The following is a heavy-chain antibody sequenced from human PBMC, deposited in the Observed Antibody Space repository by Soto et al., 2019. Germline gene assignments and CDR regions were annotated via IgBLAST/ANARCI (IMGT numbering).Heavy chain of an antibody. CDR3: ARERYDAFDI. J-gene: IGHJ3*02. CDR1: GGTFSSYA. CDR2: IIPIFGTA. D-gene: IGHD4-17*01. V-gene: IGHV1-69*13. Sequence: GASVKVSCKASGGTFSSYAISWVRQAPGQGLGWMGGIIPIFGTANYAQKFQGRVTITADESTSTAYMELSSLRSEDTAVYYCARERYDAFDIWGQGTMVTVSS.